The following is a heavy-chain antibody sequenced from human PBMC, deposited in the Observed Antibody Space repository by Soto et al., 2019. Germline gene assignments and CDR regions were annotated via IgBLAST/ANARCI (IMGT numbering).Heavy chain of an antibody. J-gene: IGHJ4*02. CDR1: GFSFASFA. Sequence: GGSLRLSCTTSGFSFASFAMTWVRQAPGKGLEWVATISGSDGKTYYADSVKGRFSISRDTSRNTLYLQMNSLRADDTAIYYCTRRHHVGVATADDFDHWGQGTLVTVSS. D-gene: IGHD5-12*01. CDR3: TRRHHVGVATADDFDH. V-gene: IGHV3-23*01. CDR2: ISGSDGKT.